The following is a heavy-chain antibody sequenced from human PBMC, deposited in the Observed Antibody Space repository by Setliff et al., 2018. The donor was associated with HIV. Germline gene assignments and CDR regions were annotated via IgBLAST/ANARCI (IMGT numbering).Heavy chain of an antibody. CDR2: ISSSSSTI. V-gene: IGHV3-48*01. J-gene: IGHJ3*02. Sequence: GGSLRLSCAASGFSFSGYSMNWVRQAPGRGLEWLSYISSSSSTIYYADSVKGRFTISRDNSKNTLYLQMNSLRAEDTAVYYCAKVLLFGVDVFDIWGQGTMVTVSS. D-gene: IGHD3-10*02. CDR1: GFSFSGYS. CDR3: AKVLLFGVDVFDI.